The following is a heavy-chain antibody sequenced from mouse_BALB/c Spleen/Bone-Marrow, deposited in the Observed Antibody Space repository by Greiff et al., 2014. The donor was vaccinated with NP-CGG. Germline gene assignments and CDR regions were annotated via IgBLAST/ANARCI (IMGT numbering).Heavy chain of an antibody. CDR1: GYSFTSYY. V-gene: IGHV1S135*01. Sequence: VQLQQSGPELMKPGASVKISCKASGYSFTSYYMHWVQQSHGKSLEWIGYIDPFNGGTSYNQKFKGKSTLTLDKSSSTAYMHLSSLTSEDSAVYYCATLSRYFDVWGAGTTVTVSS. CDR3: ATLSRYFDV. D-gene: IGHD6-2*01. J-gene: IGHJ1*01. CDR2: IDPFNGGT.